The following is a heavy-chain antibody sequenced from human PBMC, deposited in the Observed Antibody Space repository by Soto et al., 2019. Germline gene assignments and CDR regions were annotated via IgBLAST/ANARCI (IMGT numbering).Heavy chain of an antibody. CDR1: GSNFDSYA. CDR2: ISRDGGTT. D-gene: IGHD3-16*01. Sequence: EVQLLESGGGLVQPGGSLRLSCAASGSNFDSYAMNWVSQAPGKGLEWVSAISRDGGTTFYADSVKGRFTISRDNSENTLYMEMNSLRVEDTAVYYCAKGGFWVHYGMDVWGQGTTVTVSS. J-gene: IGHJ6*02. V-gene: IGHV3-23*01. CDR3: AKGGFWVHYGMDV.